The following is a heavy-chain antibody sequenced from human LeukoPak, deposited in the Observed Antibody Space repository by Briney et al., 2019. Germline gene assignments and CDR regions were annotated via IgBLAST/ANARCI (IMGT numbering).Heavy chain of an antibody. CDR1: GFTFSSYA. CDR3: AKVRIAARQGGFDY. V-gene: IGHV3-23*01. Sequence: GGSLRLSGAASGFTFSSYAMSWVRQAPGKGLEWVSAISGSGGSTYYADSVKGRFTISRDNSKNTLYLQMNSLRAEDTAVYYCAKVRIAARQGGFDYWGQGTLVTVSS. D-gene: IGHD6-6*01. J-gene: IGHJ4*02. CDR2: ISGSGGST.